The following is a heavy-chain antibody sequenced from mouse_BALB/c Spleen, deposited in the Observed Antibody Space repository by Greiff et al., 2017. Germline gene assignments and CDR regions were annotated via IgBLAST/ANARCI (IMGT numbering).Heavy chain of an antibody. CDR2: ISSGGST. D-gene: IGHD2-1*01. J-gene: IGHJ4*01. V-gene: IGHV5-6-5*01. Sequence: EVQRVESGGGLVKPGGSLKLSCAASGFTFSSYAMSWVRQTPEKRLEWVASISSGGSTYYPDSVKGRFTISRDNARNILYLQMSSLRSEDTAMYYCARVIYYDYDAMDYWGQGTSVTVSS. CDR3: ARVIYYDYDAMDY. CDR1: GFTFSSYA.